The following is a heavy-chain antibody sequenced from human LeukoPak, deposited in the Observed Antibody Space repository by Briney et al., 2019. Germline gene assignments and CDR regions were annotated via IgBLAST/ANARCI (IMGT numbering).Heavy chain of an antibody. D-gene: IGHD6-13*01. J-gene: IGHJ5*02. V-gene: IGHV4-34*01. Sequence: SETLSLTCAVYGGSSSGYYWSWIRQPPGKGLEWIGEINHSGSTNYNPSLKSRVTISVDTSKNQFSLKLSSVTAADTAVYYCARSIAAAGTVNWFDPWGQGTLVTVSS. CDR2: INHSGST. CDR1: GGSSSGYY. CDR3: ARSIAAAGTVNWFDP.